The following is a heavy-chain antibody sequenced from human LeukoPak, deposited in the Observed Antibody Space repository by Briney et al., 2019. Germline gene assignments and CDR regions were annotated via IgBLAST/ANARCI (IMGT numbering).Heavy chain of an antibody. D-gene: IGHD4-11*01. J-gene: IGHJ4*02. CDR3: ARDFLLQSEGLFDY. CDR1: GGTISSYY. CDR2: FYISGST. V-gene: IGHV4-4*07. Sequence: SETLSLTCAASGGTISSYYWSWVRQPAGKGLEWVGRFYISGSTNYNPSLKSRVTMSVDTSKNQFSLRLNSVTAADTAVYYCARDFLLQSEGLFDYWGQGTLVTVSS.